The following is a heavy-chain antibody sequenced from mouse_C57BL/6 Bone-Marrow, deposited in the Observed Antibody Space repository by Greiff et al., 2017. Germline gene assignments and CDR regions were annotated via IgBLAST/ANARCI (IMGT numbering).Heavy chain of an antibody. CDR1: GYTFTDYY. D-gene: IGHD2-4*01. V-gene: IGHV1-76*01. Sequence: QFQLQQSGAELVRPGASVKLSCKASGYTFTDYYINWVKQRPGQGLEWIARIYPGSGNTYYNEKFKGKATLTAEKSSSTAYMQLSSLTSEDSAVYVCARRDYDGGDAMDYWGQGTSVTVSS. CDR3: ARRDYDGGDAMDY. J-gene: IGHJ4*01. CDR2: IYPGSGNT.